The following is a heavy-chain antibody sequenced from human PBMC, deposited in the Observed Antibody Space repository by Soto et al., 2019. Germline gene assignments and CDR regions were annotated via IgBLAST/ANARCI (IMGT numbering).Heavy chain of an antibody. J-gene: IGHJ4*02. D-gene: IGHD3-22*01. CDR1: GFTFSSYS. Sequence: GGSLRLSCAASGFTFSSYSMNWVRQAPGKGLEWVSSISSSSSYIYYADSVKGRFTISRDNAKNSLYLQMNSLRAEDTAVYYCARDYSLGYYDSSGPFDYWGQGTLVTVSS. CDR3: ARDYSLGYYDSSGPFDY. V-gene: IGHV3-21*01. CDR2: ISSSSSYI.